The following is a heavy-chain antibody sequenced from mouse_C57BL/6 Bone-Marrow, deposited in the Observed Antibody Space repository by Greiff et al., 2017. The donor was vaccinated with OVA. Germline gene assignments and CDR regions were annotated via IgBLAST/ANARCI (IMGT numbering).Heavy chain of an antibody. CDR2: INPNNGGT. V-gene: IGHV1-22*01. CDR3: AREGALGKESLDY. CDR1: GYTFTDYN. Sequence: VHVKQSGPELVKPGASVKMSCKASGYTFTDYNMHWVKQSHGKSLEWIGYINPNNGGTSYNQKFKGKATLTVNKSSSTAYMELRSLTSEDSAVYYCAREGALGKESLDYWGQGTTLTVSS. D-gene: IGHD4-1*01. J-gene: IGHJ2*01.